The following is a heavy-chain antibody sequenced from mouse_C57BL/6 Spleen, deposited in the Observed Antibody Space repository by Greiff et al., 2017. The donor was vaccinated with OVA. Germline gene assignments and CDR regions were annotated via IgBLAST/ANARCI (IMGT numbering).Heavy chain of an antibody. CDR2: IWSGGST. V-gene: IGHV2-2*01. CDR1: GFSLTSYG. J-gene: IGHJ3*01. Sequence: QVQLKESGPGLVQPSQSLSITCTVSGFSLTSYGVHWVRQSPGKGLEWLGVIWSGGSTDYNAAFISRLSISKDNSKSQVFFKMNSLQADDTALVYLARKGSKGVLFAYRGQGTLVPGSA. D-gene: IGHD1-3*01. CDR3: ARKGSKGVLFAY.